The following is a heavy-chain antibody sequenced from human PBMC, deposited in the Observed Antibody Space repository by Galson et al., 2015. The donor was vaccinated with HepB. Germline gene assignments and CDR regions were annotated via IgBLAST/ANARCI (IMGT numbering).Heavy chain of an antibody. J-gene: IGHJ6*02. Sequence: SVKVSCKASGGTFSSYAISWVRQAPGQGLEWMGGIIPIFGTANYAQKFQGRVTITADKSTSTAHMELSSLRSEDTAVYYCARGGMGIAARFYYGMDVWGQGTTVTVSS. CDR3: ARGGMGIAARFYYGMDV. V-gene: IGHV1-69*06. CDR1: GGTFSSYA. D-gene: IGHD6-6*01. CDR2: IIPIFGTA.